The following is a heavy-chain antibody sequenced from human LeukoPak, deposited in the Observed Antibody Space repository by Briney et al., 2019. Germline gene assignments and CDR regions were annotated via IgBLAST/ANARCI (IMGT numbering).Heavy chain of an antibody. J-gene: IGHJ5*02. D-gene: IGHD1-26*01. Sequence: SETLSLTCTVSGDSIPGYYWSWIRQPPGKGLEWIGDIYYSGNNNYNPSLKSRVTISIDTSKNQFSLNLRSVTTADTAVYYCARDQIVVAGNWFDPWGQGTLVTVSS. V-gene: IGHV4-59*01. CDR2: IYYSGNN. CDR1: GDSIPGYY. CDR3: ARDQIVVAGNWFDP.